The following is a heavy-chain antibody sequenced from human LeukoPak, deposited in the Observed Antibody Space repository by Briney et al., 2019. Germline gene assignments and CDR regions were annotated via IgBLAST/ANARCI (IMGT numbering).Heavy chain of an antibody. D-gene: IGHD2-8*01. V-gene: IGHV1-46*01. Sequence: ASVKVSCKASGYTFTSYYMHWVRHAPGQGLEWMGIINPSGGSTSYAQKFQDRVTMTRDTSTSTVYMELSSLRSEDTAVYYCARVVWSMSSAFDIWGQGTMVTVSS. CDR1: GYTFTSYY. CDR3: ARVVWSMSSAFDI. J-gene: IGHJ3*02. CDR2: INPSGGST.